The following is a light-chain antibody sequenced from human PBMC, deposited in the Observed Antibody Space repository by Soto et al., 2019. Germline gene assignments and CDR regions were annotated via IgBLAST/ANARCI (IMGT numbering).Light chain of an antibody. CDR1: QQVRSNY. J-gene: IGKJ4*02. Sequence: EIVLTQSPGTLSLSPGERATLSCSAGQQVRSNYLAWYQQKPGRAPRLLIYAASSRATGIPDRFSGSGSGTDFTLTISRLEPEDFAVYYCQQYCSTPRAFGGGTKVDIK. CDR3: QQYCSTPRA. V-gene: IGKV3-20*01. CDR2: AAS.